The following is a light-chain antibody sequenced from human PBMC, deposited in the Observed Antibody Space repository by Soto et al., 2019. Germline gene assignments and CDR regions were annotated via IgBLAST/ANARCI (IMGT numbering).Light chain of an antibody. CDR2: GAS. V-gene: IGKV3-20*01. J-gene: IGKJ1*01. CDR3: QQYGSSSWT. Sequence: EIVLTQSPGTLSLSPGERATLSCRASQSVSSSYLAWYQQKPGQAPRLLIYGASSRATGIPDRFSGSGSGTDFTLTISRPEPEDFAVYYCQQYGSSSWTFGQGTMVEIK. CDR1: QSVSSSY.